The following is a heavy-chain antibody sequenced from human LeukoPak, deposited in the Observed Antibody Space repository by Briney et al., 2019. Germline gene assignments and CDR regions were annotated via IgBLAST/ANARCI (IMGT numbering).Heavy chain of an antibody. Sequence: SQTLSLTCTVSGGSISSGDYYWSWIRQPPGKGLEWIGYIYYSGSTYYNPSLKSRVTISVDTSKNQLSLKLSSVTAADTAVYYCARDRGSTVTLDYWGQGTLVTVSS. CDR1: GGSISSGDYY. D-gene: IGHD4-17*01. CDR3: ARDRGSTVTLDY. CDR2: IYYSGST. J-gene: IGHJ4*02. V-gene: IGHV4-30-4*01.